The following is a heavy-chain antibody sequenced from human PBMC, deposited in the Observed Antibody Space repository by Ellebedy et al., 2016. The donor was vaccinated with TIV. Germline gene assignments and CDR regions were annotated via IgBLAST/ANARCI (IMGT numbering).Heavy chain of an antibody. CDR1: GGSINRSFF. CDR2: IYHSGST. D-gene: IGHD6-13*01. V-gene: IGHV4-39*01. Sequence: MPSETLSLTCTVSGGSINRSFFWGWIRQSPGKGLEWIGSIYHSGSTFYNASLKSRVTMSVDTSKNQFSLHLNSVTAADTAVYFCARHDLGSSWRGWFDPWGQGTLITVSS. CDR3: ARHDLGSSWRGWFDP. J-gene: IGHJ5*02.